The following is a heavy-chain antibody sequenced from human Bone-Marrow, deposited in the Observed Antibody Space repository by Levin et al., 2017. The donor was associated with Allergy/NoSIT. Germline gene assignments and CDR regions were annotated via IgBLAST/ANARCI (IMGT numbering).Heavy chain of an antibody. J-gene: IGHJ6*03. CDR3: ARGRLDGYCSSTSLPYYYYMDV. D-gene: IGHD2-2*01. V-gene: IGHV1-8*01. CDR2: INPNSGNK. Sequence: KRGESLKISCKASGYTFTSYDINWVRQATGQGLEWMGWINPNSGNKGYAQKFQGRVTMTRNTSISTAYMELSSLRSEDTAVYYCARGRLDGYCSSTSLPYYYYMDVWGKGTTVTVSS. CDR1: GYTFTSYD.